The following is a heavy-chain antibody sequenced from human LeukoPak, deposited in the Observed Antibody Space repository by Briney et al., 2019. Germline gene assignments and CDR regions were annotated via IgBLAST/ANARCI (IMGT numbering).Heavy chain of an antibody. J-gene: IGHJ4*02. V-gene: IGHV3-74*03. CDR1: GFTFSSYW. CDR3: ARDAKFAFDY. CDR2: INTDGSST. Sequence: GGSLRLSCAASGFTFSSYWMHWVRQAPGKGLMWVSGINTDGSSTMYADSVKGRFTISRDNAKNTLYLQMNSLRDEDTAVYYCARDAKFAFDYWGQGTLVTVSS. D-gene: IGHD2-21*01.